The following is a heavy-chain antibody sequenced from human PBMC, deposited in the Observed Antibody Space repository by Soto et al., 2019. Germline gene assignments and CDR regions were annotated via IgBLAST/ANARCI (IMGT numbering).Heavy chain of an antibody. V-gene: IGHV1-18*01. CDR1: GYTFTSYG. D-gene: IGHD3-3*01. Sequence: ASVKVSCKASGYTFTSYGISWVRQAPGQGLEWMGWISAYNGNTNYAQKLQGRVTMTTDTSTSTAYMELRSLRSDDTAVYYCARGAPYYDFWSGYYGDAFDIWGQGTMVTVSS. CDR3: ARGAPYYDFWSGYYGDAFDI. J-gene: IGHJ3*02. CDR2: ISAYNGNT.